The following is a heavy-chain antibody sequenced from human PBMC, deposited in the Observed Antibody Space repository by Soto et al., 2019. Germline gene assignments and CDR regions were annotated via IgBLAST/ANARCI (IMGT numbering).Heavy chain of an antibody. CDR1: GGSISSGDYY. J-gene: IGHJ5*02. D-gene: IGHD3-3*01. CDR2: IYYSGST. V-gene: IGHV4-30-4*01. Sequence: SETLSLTCTVSGGSISSGDYYWRWIRQPPGKGLEWIGYIYYSGSTYYNPSLKSRVTISVDTSKNQFSLKLSSVTAAHTAVYYGARVGAFDFWSGNYPIWLDPWGQGTRGTVSS. CDR3: ARVGAFDFWSGNYPIWLDP.